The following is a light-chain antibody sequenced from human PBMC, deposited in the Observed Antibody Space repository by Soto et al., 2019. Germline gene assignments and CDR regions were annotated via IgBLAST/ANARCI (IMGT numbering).Light chain of an antibody. CDR3: CSFAHRSTLV. J-gene: IGLJ3*02. Sequence: QSALTQPASVSGSPGQSITISCTGTSGDVGSYNLVSWYQQHPGKAPKLMIYESSKRPSGVSSRFSGSRSGNTASLTISGRQAEDEADYYCCSFAHRSTLVFGGGTKLTVL. CDR1: SGDVGSYNL. CDR2: ESS. V-gene: IGLV2-23*01.